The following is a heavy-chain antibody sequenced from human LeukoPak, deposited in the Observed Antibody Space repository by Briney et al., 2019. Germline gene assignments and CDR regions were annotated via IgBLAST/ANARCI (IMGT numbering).Heavy chain of an antibody. D-gene: IGHD3-10*01. V-gene: IGHV3-23*01. CDR2: MSASGGNT. CDR3: AKRYSSSSGSYYGGRDFDY. J-gene: IGHJ4*02. CDR1: GFTFSSFA. Sequence: GGSLRLSCAASGFTFSSFAMSWVRQAPGKGPEWVSGMSASGGNTYYADSVKGRFTISRDNSKNTLYLQMNSLRADDTAVYYCAKRYSSSSGSYYGGRDFDYWGQGTLVTVSS.